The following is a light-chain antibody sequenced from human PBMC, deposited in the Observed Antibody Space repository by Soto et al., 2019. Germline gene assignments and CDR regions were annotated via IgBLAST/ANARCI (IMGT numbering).Light chain of an antibody. J-gene: IGKJ3*01. V-gene: IGKV1-33*01. CDR1: QDISNY. Sequence: DIQMTQSPSSLSASVGDRVTITCQASQDISNYLHWYQQKPGKAPKLLIYDASNLETGVPSRFSGSGSGTDFTFTISSLQPEDIETYYCQQYDNLPLTFGPGTKVDIK. CDR2: DAS. CDR3: QQYDNLPLT.